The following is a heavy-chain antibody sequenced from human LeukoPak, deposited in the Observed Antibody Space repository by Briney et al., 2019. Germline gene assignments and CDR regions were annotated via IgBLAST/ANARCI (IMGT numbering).Heavy chain of an antibody. CDR1: GFTFDDYG. V-gene: IGHV3-20*01. Sequence: PGGSLRLSCAASGFTFDDYGMSWVRQAPGKGLEWVSGINWNGGSTGYADSVKGRFTISRDNAKNSLYLQMNSLRAEDTALYHCARPTSSIAAAGTDYWGQGTLVTVSS. CDR2: INWNGGST. D-gene: IGHD6-13*01. J-gene: IGHJ4*02. CDR3: ARPTSSIAAAGTDY.